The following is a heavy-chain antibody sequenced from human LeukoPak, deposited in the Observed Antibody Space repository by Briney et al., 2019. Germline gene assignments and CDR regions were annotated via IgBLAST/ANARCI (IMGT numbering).Heavy chain of an antibody. J-gene: IGHJ5*02. CDR1: GFTFDDYA. Sequence: GGSLRLSCAASGFTFDDYAMHWVRQAPGKGLEWVSGISWNSGSIGYADSVKGRFTISRDNAKNSLYLQMNSLRAEDAALYYCAKSISGSTGWSDPWGQGTLVTVSS. CDR2: ISWNSGSI. CDR3: AKSISGSTGWSDP. D-gene: IGHD2-15*01. V-gene: IGHV3-9*01.